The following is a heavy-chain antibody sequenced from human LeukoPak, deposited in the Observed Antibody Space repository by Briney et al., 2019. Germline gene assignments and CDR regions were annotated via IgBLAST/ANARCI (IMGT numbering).Heavy chain of an antibody. CDR1: GYTFTGYH. Sequence: ASVKVSCKASGYTFTGYHMHWVRQAPGQGLEWMGWINPNSGDTNDAQKFQGRVTMTRDTSISTAYVELSRLTSDDTAVYYCASPGSNYDILTGPGYCDYWGQGTLVTVSS. CDR3: ASPGSNYDILTGPGYCDY. V-gene: IGHV1-2*02. D-gene: IGHD3-9*01. J-gene: IGHJ4*02. CDR2: INPNSGDT.